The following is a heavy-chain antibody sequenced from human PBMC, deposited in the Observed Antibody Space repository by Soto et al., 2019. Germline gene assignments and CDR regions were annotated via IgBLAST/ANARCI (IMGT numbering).Heavy chain of an antibody. CDR2: ISSSSSYI. J-gene: IGHJ6*03. Sequence: GGSLRLSCAASGFTFSSYSMNWVRQAPGKGLEWVSSISSSSSYIYYADSVKGRFTISRDNAKNSLYLQMNSLRAEDTAVYYCARTLVVPAAPIYYYYYMEVWGKGTTVTVSS. V-gene: IGHV3-21*01. CDR3: ARTLVVPAAPIYYYYYMEV. CDR1: GFTFSSYS. D-gene: IGHD2-2*01.